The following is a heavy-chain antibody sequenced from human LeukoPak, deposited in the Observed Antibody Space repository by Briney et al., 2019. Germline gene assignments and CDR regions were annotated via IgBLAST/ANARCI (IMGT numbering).Heavy chain of an antibody. CDR1: GYTFTNYW. J-gene: IGHJ6*03. CDR3: ARHEVGGDSSSGYEYYYYMDV. Sequence: GESLKISCKASGYTFTNYWIGWVRQMPGKGLEGMGIIYPDDSDTKYGPSFQDHVTISVDESISTAYLQWSSMKASDTAIYYCARHEVGGDSSSGYEYYYYMDVWGKGTAVTVFS. V-gene: IGHV5-51*01. D-gene: IGHD3-3*01. CDR2: IYPDDSDT.